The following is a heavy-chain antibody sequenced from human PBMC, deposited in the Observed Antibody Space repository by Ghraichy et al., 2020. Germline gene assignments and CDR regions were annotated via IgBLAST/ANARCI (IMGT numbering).Heavy chain of an antibody. CDR2: ISSSSTI. Sequence: GGSLRLSCAASGFTFSSYSMNWVRQAPGKGLEWVSYISSSSTIYYADSVKGRFTISRDNAKNSLYLQMNSLRDEDTAVYYCARDREYSSGWYSFDPWGQGTLVTVSS. V-gene: IGHV3-48*02. D-gene: IGHD6-19*01. CDR1: GFTFSSYS. CDR3: ARDREYSSGWYSFDP. J-gene: IGHJ5*02.